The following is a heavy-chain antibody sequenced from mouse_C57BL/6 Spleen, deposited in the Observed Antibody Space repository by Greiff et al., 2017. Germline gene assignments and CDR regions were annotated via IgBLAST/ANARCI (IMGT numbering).Heavy chain of an antibody. CDR3: ARGDDYYAMDY. D-gene: IGHD2-13*01. CDR1: GYTFTSYW. V-gene: IGHV1-59*01. CDR2: IDPSDSYT. Sequence: QVQLQQPGAELVRPGTSVKLSCKASGYTFTSYWMHWVKQRPGQGLEWIGVIDPSDSYTNYNQKFKGKATLTVDTSSSTSYMQLSSLTSEDSAVYYGARGDDYYAMDYWGQGTSVTVSS. J-gene: IGHJ4*01.